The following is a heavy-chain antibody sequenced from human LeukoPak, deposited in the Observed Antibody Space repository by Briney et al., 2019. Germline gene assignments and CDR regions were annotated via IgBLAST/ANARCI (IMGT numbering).Heavy chain of an antibody. D-gene: IGHD6-6*01. CDR2: ISSSSSYI. CDR3: ASGAARINYYYYYMDV. J-gene: IGHJ6*03. Sequence: PGGSLRLXCAASGFTFSSYSMKWVRQAPGKGLEWVSSISSSSSYIYYADSVKGRFTISRDNAKNSLYLQMNSLRAEDTAVYYCASGAARINYYYYYMDVWGKGTTVTVSS. V-gene: IGHV3-21*01. CDR1: GFTFSSYS.